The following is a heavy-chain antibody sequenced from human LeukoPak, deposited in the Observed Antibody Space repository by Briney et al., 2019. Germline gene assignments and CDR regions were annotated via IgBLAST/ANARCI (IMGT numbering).Heavy chain of an antibody. D-gene: IGHD5-18*01. CDR1: GYTFTSYG. CDR3: ARDTLTAMVNSPDY. V-gene: IGHV1-18*01. CDR2: INAYNGNT. Sequence: ASVKVSCKASGYTFTSYGISWVRQAPGQGLEWMGWINAYNGNTNYAQKLQGRVTMTTDASTSTAYMELRSLRSDDTAVYYCARDTLTAMVNSPDYWGQGTLVTVSS. J-gene: IGHJ4*02.